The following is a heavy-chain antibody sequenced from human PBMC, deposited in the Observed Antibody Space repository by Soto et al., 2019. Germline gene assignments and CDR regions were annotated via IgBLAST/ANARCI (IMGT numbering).Heavy chain of an antibody. V-gene: IGHV3-30*18. CDR3: AKDRRPNYCSGMDV. J-gene: IGHJ6*02. Sequence: QVQLVESGGGVVQPGRSLRLSCAASGFTFSSYGMHWVRQAPGKGLEWVAVISYDGSNKYYADSVKGRFTISRDNSKNTLYWQMNSLRAEDTAVYYCAKDRRPNYCSGMDVWGQGTRVTVSS. CDR1: GFTFSSYG. D-gene: IGHD6-25*01. CDR2: ISYDGSNK.